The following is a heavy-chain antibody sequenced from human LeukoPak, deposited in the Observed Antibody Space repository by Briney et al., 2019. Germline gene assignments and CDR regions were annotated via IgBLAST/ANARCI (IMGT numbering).Heavy chain of an antibody. Sequence: ASVKVSCKASGYTFTSYGISWVRQAPGQGLEWMGIINPSGGSAGYAQKFQGRVTMTRDTSTSTVYMELSSLRSEDTAVYYCARVARTTVVTPGAFDIWGQGTMVTVSS. CDR1: GYTFTSYG. CDR2: INPSGGSA. V-gene: IGHV1-46*01. D-gene: IGHD4-23*01. CDR3: ARVARTTVVTPGAFDI. J-gene: IGHJ3*02.